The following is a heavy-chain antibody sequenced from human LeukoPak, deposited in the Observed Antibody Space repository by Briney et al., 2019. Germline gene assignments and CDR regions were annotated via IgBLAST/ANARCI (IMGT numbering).Heavy chain of an antibody. CDR1: GGSIGTDSYY. Sequence: SETLSLTCSVSGGSIGTDSYYGGWVRQPPGKGLEWIGSMHYGGTTYFNPSLKSRVTLSVDTSKNDFSLRLSSVTAADSAVYFCATGKYSGYYDYWGQGTLVTVSS. J-gene: IGHJ4*02. CDR3: ATGKYSGYYDY. D-gene: IGHD5-12*01. CDR2: MHYGGTT. V-gene: IGHV4-39*02.